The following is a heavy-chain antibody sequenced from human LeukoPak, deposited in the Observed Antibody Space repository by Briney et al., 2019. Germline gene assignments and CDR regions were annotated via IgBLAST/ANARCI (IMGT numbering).Heavy chain of an antibody. Sequence: PGGSLRLSCAASGNYWMHWVRQAPGKGLVWVSHINSDGSWTSYADSVKGRFTISKDNAKNTLYLQMDSLRAEDTAVYYCAKYCSGYYFDHWGQGTLVTVSS. CDR3: AKYCSGYYFDH. V-gene: IGHV3-74*01. CDR1: GNYW. D-gene: IGHD2-15*01. J-gene: IGHJ4*02. CDR2: INSDGSWT.